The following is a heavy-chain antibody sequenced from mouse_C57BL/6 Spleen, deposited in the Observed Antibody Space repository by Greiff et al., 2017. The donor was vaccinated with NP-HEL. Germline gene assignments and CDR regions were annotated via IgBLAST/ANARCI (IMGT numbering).Heavy chain of an antibody. V-gene: IGHV3-6*01. D-gene: IGHD1-1*01. CDR1: GYSITSGYY. J-gene: IGHJ4*01. CDR3: ARETRSSFYAMDY. CDR2: ISYDGSN. Sequence: EVHLVESGPGLVKPSQSLSLTCSVTGYSITSGYYWNWIRQFPGNKLEWMGYISYDGSNNYNPSLKNRISITRDTSKNQFFLKLNSVTTEDTATYYCARETRSSFYAMDYWGQGTSVTVSS.